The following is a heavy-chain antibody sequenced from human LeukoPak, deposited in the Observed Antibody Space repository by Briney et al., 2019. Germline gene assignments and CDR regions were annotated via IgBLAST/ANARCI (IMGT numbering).Heavy chain of an antibody. J-gene: IGHJ4*02. V-gene: IGHV3-23*01. CDR3: ARFSPRAMGNYLDF. D-gene: IGHD7-27*01. CDR1: GFTFSSYS. CDR2: ISGSGGST. Sequence: GGSLRLSCAASGFTFSSYSMNWVRQAPGKGLEWVSAISGSGGSTYYADSVKGRFTISRDNSKNTLYLQMNSLRAEDTAVYYCARFSPRAMGNYLDFWGQGTLVTVSS.